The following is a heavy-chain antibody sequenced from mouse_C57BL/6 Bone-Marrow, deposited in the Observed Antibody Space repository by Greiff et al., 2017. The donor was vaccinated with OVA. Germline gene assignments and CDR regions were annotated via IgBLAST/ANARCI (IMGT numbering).Heavy chain of an antibody. D-gene: IGHD1-1*01. V-gene: IGHV1-80*01. CDR3: ASHGSVFYYFDY. Sequence: VQLQQSGAELVKPGASVKISCKASGYAFSSYWMNWVKQRPGKGLEWIGQIYPGDGDTNYNGKFKGKATLTADKSSSTAYMQLSSLTSEDSAVYFCASHGSVFYYFDYWGQGTTLTVSS. CDR1: GYAFSSYW. J-gene: IGHJ2*01. CDR2: IYPGDGDT.